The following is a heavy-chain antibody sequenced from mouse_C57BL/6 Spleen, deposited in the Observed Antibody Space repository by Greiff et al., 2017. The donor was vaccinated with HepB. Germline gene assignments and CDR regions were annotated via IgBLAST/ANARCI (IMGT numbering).Heavy chain of an antibody. Sequence: EVQLVESGPGLVKPSQSLSLTCSVTGYSITSCYYWNWIRQFPGNKLEWMGYISYDGSNNYNPSLKNRISITRDTSKNQFFLKLNSVTTEDTATYYCARGGDYGPFPYRGQGTLVTVSA. D-gene: IGHD2-4*01. V-gene: IGHV3-6*01. CDR1: GYSITSCYY. CDR3: ARGGDYGPFPY. J-gene: IGHJ3*01. CDR2: ISYDGSN.